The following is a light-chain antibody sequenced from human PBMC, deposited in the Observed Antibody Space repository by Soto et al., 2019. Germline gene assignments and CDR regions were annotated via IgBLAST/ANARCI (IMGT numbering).Light chain of an antibody. J-gene: IGLJ3*02. CDR2: RVD. V-gene: IGLV2-11*01. Sequence: QSVLTQPRSVSGSPGQSVTISCTGTSTDVDSYNYVSWYQQHPGKAPKLMIYRVDERPSGVPDRFSGSKSGNTASLTISGLQAEDEADYYCCSYAGSYSWVFGGGTKLT. CDR1: STDVDSYNY. CDR3: CSYAGSYSWV.